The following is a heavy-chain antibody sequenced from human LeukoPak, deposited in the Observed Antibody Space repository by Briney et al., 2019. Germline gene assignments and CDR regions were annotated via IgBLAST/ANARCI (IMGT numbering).Heavy chain of an antibody. Sequence: GGSLRLSCAASGFTFSSYGMSWVRQAPGKGLEWVSYISSSSSTIYYADSVKGRFTISRDNAKNSLYLQMNSLRAEDTALYYCARDFMAGATFQIQGPVDSWGQGTLVTVSS. V-gene: IGHV3-48*01. CDR1: GFTFSSYG. CDR3: ARDFMAGATFQIQGPVDS. D-gene: IGHD1-26*01. J-gene: IGHJ4*02. CDR2: ISSSSSTI.